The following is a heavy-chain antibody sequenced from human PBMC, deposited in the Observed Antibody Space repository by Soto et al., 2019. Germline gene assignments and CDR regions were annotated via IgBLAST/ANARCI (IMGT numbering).Heavy chain of an antibody. V-gene: IGHV3-23*01. CDR1: GFTFSSYA. CDR3: AKDHSPYYDILTGIDY. Sequence: GVSLRLSCAASGFTFSSYAMSWVRQAPGKGLEWVSAISGSGGSTYYADSVKGRFTISRDNSKNTLYLQMNSLRAEDTAVYYCAKDHSPYYDILTGIDYWGQGTLVTVSS. D-gene: IGHD3-9*01. J-gene: IGHJ4*02. CDR2: ISGSGGST.